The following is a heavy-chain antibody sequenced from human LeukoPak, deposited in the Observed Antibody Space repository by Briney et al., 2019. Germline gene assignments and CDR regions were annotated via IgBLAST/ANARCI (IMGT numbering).Heavy chain of an antibody. CDR1: GGTFSSYA. CDR3: ASLESSGYYYADRWGYYYYGMDV. V-gene: IGHV1-69*13. Sequence: ASVKVSCKASGGTFSSYAISWVRQAPGQGLEWMGGIIPIFGTANYAQKFQGRVTITADESTSTAYMELSSLRSEDTAVYYCASLESSGYYYADRWGYYYYGMDVWGQGTTVAVSS. D-gene: IGHD3-22*01. J-gene: IGHJ6*02. CDR2: IIPIFGTA.